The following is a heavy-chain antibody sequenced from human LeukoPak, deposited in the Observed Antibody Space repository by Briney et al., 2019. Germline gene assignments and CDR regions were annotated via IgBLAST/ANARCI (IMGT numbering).Heavy chain of an antibody. J-gene: IGHJ4*02. CDR3: ARSIAASLVDH. V-gene: IGHV3-48*02. D-gene: IGHD6-13*01. Sequence: GGSLRLSCAASGFTFSSYSMNWVRQAPGKGLEWVSYISSGSSTIYYADSVKGRFTISRDNAKNSLCLQMNSLRDEDTAVYYCARSIAASLVDHWGQGTLVTVSS. CDR2: ISSGSSTI. CDR1: GFTFSSYS.